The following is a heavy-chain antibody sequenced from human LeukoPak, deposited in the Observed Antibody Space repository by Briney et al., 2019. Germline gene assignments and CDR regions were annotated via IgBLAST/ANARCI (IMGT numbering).Heavy chain of an antibody. CDR2: IIPIFGTA. V-gene: IGHV1-69*01. CDR3: ARGITGTTEAFDI. J-gene: IGHJ3*02. CDR1: GGTFSSYA. D-gene: IGHD1-7*01. Sequence: SVKVSCKASGGTFSSYAISRVRQAPGQGLEWMGGIIPIFGTANYAQKFQGRVTITADESTSTAYMELSSLRSEDTAVYYCARGITGTTEAFDIWGQGTMVTVSS.